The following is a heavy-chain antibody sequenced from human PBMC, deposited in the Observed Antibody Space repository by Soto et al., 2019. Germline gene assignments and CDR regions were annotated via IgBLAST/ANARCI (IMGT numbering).Heavy chain of an antibody. V-gene: IGHV3-15*07. D-gene: IGHD1-26*01. CDR3: TTDRWSYDYYYYYGMDV. CDR2: IKSKTDGGTT. Sequence: GGSLRLSCAASGFTFSNAWMNWVRQAPGKGLEWVGRIKSKTDGGTTDYAAPVKGRFTISRDDSKNTLYLQMNSLKTEDTAVYYCTTDRWSYDYYYYYGMDVWGQGTTVTVSS. J-gene: IGHJ6*02. CDR1: GFTFSNAW.